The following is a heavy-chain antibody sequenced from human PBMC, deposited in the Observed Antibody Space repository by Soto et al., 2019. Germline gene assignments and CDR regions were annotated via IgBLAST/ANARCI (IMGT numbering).Heavy chain of an antibody. Sequence: TLSLTCTVSGGSISSGGYYWSWIRQHPGKGLEWIGYIYYSGSTYYNPSLKSRVTISVDTSKNQFSLKLSSVTAADTAVYYCARGDYDILTGYPVDYWGQGTLVTVSS. CDR3: ARGDYDILTGYPVDY. J-gene: IGHJ4*02. CDR2: IYYSGST. D-gene: IGHD3-9*01. CDR1: GGSISSGGYY. V-gene: IGHV4-31*03.